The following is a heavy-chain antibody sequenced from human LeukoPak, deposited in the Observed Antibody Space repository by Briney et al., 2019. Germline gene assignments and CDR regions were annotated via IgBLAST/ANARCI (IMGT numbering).Heavy chain of an antibody. Sequence: GASVKVSCKASGYTFTSYGISWVRQAPGQGLEWMGWISAYNGNTNYAQKLQGRVTMTTDTSTSTAYMELSSLRSEDTAVYYCARDHPLGVTGMTSTDAFDIWGQGTMVTVSS. CDR2: ISAYNGNT. CDR3: ARDHPLGVTGMTSTDAFDI. V-gene: IGHV1-18*01. D-gene: IGHD2-21*02. CDR1: GYTFTSYG. J-gene: IGHJ3*02.